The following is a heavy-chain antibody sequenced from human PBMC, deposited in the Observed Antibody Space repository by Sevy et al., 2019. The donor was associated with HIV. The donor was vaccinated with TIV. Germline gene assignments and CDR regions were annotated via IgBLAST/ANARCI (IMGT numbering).Heavy chain of an antibody. CDR2: VYYTGGT. J-gene: IGHJ3*02. CDR3: ARRNDFDI. V-gene: IGHV4-59*08. CDR1: GGSINSDH. Sequence: SETLSLTYTVSGGSINSDHWIWIRQPPGKGLEWIGYVYYTGGTNYNPSLKNRVTISVDRTKNQFSLKLTSVTAVDTAVYYCARRNDFDIWGQGTMVTVSS.